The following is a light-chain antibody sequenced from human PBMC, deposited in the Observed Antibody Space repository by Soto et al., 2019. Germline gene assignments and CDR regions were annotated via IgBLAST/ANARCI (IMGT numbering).Light chain of an antibody. Sequence: EIVMTQSPATLSVSPGERATLSCRASQSVSSNLAWYQQKPGQAPRLLIYGASTRATGIPARFSGSGSGTDFTLTISSLEPEDFAVYYCQHYGGSPPITFGQGTRLEIK. CDR3: QHYGGSPPIT. J-gene: IGKJ5*01. CDR2: GAS. V-gene: IGKV3D-15*01. CDR1: QSVSSN.